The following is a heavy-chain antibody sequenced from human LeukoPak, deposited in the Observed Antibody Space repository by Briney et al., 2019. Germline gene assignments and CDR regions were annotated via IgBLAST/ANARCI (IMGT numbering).Heavy chain of an antibody. J-gene: IGHJ5*02. Sequence: PSETLSLTCTVSGGSISSCYWSWIRQPPGKGLEWIGDIYYSGSTNYNPSLKSRVTISVDTSKNQFSLKLSSVTAADTAVYYCARQYTSSWAYWFDPWGQGTLVTVSS. D-gene: IGHD6-13*01. CDR3: ARQYTSSWAYWFDP. V-gene: IGHV4-59*01. CDR1: GGSISSCY. CDR2: IYYSGST.